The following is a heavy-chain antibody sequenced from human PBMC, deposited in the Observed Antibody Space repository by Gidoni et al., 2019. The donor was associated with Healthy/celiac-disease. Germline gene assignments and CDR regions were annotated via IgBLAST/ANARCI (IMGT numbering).Heavy chain of an antibody. D-gene: IGHD2-2*01. J-gene: IGHJ4*02. CDR3: ARTEMSSTSCPSY. Sequence: EVQLVASGGGLVKPGGSLRLSCAASGFTCSSYSMNWVRQAPGKGLEWVSSISSSSSYISYADSVKGRFTLSRYNAKNSLYLQMNSLRAEDTAVYYCARTEMSSTSCPSYWGQGTLVTVSS. V-gene: IGHV3-21*01. CDR1: GFTCSSYS. CDR2: ISSSSSYI.